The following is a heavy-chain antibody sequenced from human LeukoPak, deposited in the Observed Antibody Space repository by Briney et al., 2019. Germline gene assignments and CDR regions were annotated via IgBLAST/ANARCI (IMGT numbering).Heavy chain of an antibody. V-gene: IGHV4-59*12. Sequence: PSETLSLTCAVSGGPLTSYYWSWIRQPPGKGLEWIGFIYYRGSTNYNPSLESRVSISVDRSKNQFSLKLSSVTAADTAVYYCARDGGIAARPGAFDIWGQGTMVTVSS. J-gene: IGHJ3*02. CDR3: ARDGGIAARPGAFDI. CDR2: IYYRGST. CDR1: GGPLTSYY. D-gene: IGHD6-6*01.